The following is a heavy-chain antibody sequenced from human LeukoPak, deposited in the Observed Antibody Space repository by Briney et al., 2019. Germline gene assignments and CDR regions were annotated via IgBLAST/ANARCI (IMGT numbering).Heavy chain of an antibody. CDR1: GGTFSSYA. CDR3: AREYYYDSSGYYSPSGVYYYGMDV. Sequence: SVKVSCKASGGTFSSYAISWVRQAPGQGLEWMGGIIPIFGTANYAQKFQGRVTITADESTSTAYMELSSLRSEDTAVYYCAREYYYDSSGYYSPSGVYYYGMDVWGQGTTVTVSS. J-gene: IGHJ6*02. D-gene: IGHD3-22*01. CDR2: IIPIFGTA. V-gene: IGHV1-69*13.